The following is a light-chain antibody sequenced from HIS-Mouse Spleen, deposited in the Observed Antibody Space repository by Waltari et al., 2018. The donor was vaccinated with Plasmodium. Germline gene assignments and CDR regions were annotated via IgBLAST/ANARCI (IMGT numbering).Light chain of an antibody. V-gene: IGKV4-1*01. J-gene: IGKJ4*01. CDR2: WAS. Sequence: DIVMTQSPDSLAVSLGETVTINCNSSRSVLYSSNNKNYLAWYQQKPGQPPKLLIYWASTRESGVPDRFSGSGSGTDFTLTISSLQAEDVAVYYCQQYYSTPLTFGGGTKVEIK. CDR1: RSVLYSSNNKNY. CDR3: QQYYSTPLT.